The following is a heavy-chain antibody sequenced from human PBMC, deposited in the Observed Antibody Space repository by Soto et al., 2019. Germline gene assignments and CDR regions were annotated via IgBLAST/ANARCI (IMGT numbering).Heavy chain of an antibody. V-gene: IGHV3-53*01. CDR2: IYTCGTT. D-gene: IGHD2-21*01. Sequence: GGSLRLSCSASGFSVNNNYMTWVRQAPGRRPEWVAVIYTCGTTHYADFATGRFTFSRDNSKNTLYLQMDSLRPEDTAVYYCANLWGYYFESWGPGTLVTVSS. CDR3: ANLWGYYFES. CDR1: GFSVNNNY. J-gene: IGHJ4*02.